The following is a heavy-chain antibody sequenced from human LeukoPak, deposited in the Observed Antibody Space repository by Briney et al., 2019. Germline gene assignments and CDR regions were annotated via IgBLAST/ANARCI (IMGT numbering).Heavy chain of an antibody. J-gene: IGHJ4*02. CDR3: AKRTVGEGPPFDY. CDR1: GISFSSHW. Sequence: GGSLRLACVASGISFSSHWMHWVRQAPGKGLVWVAHISRDGSSTTYADSVKGRFTISRDNSKSTLYLQMNSLRAEDTAVYYCAKRTVGEGPPFDYWGQGTLVTVSS. D-gene: IGHD3-16*01. V-gene: IGHV3-74*01. CDR2: ISRDGSST.